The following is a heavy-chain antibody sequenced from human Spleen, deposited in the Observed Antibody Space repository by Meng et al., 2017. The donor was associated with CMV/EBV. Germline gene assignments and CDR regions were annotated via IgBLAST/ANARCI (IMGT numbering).Heavy chain of an antibody. CDR2: IIPIFGTA. V-gene: IGHV1-69*05. J-gene: IGHJ6*02. CDR3: ARDWNYDILTGYTRAYYYYGMDV. D-gene: IGHD3-9*01. CDR1: GGTFSSYA. Sequence: SVQVSCKASGGTFSSYAISWVRQAPGQGLEWMGGIIPIFGTANYAQKFQGRVTITTDESTSTAYMELSSLRSEDTAVYYCARDWNYDILTGYTRAYYYYGMDVWGQGTTVTVSS.